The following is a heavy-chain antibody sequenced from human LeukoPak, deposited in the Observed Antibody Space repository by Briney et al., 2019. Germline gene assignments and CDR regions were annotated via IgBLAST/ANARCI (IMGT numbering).Heavy chain of an antibody. V-gene: IGHV1-18*04. CDR2: ISAYNGNT. Sequence: ASVKVSCKASGYTFTGYYMHWVRQAPGQGLEWMGWISAYNGNTNYAQKLQGRVTMTTDTSTSTAYMELRSLRSDDTAVYYCARVSLDAFDIWGQGTMVTVSS. CDR3: ARVSLDAFDI. J-gene: IGHJ3*02. CDR1: GYTFTGYY.